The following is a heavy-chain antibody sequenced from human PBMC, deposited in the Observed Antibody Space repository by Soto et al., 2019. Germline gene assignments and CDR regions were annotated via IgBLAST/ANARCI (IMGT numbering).Heavy chain of an antibody. J-gene: IGHJ6*03. CDR2: IYSGGST. Sequence: GGSLRLSCAASGFTVSSNYMSWVRQAPGKGLEWVSVIYSGGSTYYADSVKGRFTISRDNSKNTLYLQMNSLRSEDTAVYYCARLERPVLALGYYYYYMDVWGKGTTVTVSS. D-gene: IGHD1-1*01. CDR1: GFTVSSNY. CDR3: ARLERPVLALGYYYYYMDV. V-gene: IGHV3-53*05.